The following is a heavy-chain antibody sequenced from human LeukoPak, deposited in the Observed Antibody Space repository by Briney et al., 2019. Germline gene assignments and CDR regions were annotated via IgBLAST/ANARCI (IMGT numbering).Heavy chain of an antibody. CDR2: ISSGSSYL. Sequence: PGGSLRLSCAASGFTLNTYNMNWVRQAPGKGLEWVSSISSGSSYLFFADSVKGRFSISRDNTKNSLYLQMSGLRAEDTAVYYCARDAVTGYSSGWYKPFPFDSWGQGTLVTVSS. D-gene: IGHD6-19*01. CDR1: GFTLNTYN. CDR3: ARDAVTGYSSGWYKPFPFDS. V-gene: IGHV3-21*01. J-gene: IGHJ4*02.